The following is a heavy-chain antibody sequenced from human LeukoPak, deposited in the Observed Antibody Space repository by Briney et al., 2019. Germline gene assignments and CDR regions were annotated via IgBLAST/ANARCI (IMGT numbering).Heavy chain of an antibody. CDR3: ARERVGATSRSYEDY. J-gene: IGHJ4*02. V-gene: IGHV4-4*07. CDR1: GGSISSYY. D-gene: IGHD1-26*01. CDR2: IYTSGST. Sequence: SETLSLTCTVSGGSISSYYWSWIRQPAGKGLEWIGRIYTSGSTNYNPSLKSRVTMSVDTSKNQFSLKLSSVTAADTAVYYCARERVGATSRSYEDYWGQGTLVTVSS.